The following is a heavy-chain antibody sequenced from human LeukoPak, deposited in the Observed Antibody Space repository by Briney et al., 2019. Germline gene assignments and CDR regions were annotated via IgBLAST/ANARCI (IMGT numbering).Heavy chain of an antibody. Sequence: PGGSLRLSCAASGFTFSSYSMNWVRQAPGKGLEWVSSISSSSSYIYYADSVKGRFTISRDNAKNSLYLQMNSLRAEDTAVYYCAKADYGSGSYSHDWGQGTLVTVSS. V-gene: IGHV3-21*04. D-gene: IGHD3-10*01. CDR1: GFTFSSYS. CDR2: ISSSSSYI. CDR3: AKADYGSGSYSHD. J-gene: IGHJ4*02.